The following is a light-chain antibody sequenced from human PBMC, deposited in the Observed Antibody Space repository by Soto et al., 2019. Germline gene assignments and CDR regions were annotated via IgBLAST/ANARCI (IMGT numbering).Light chain of an antibody. J-gene: IGLJ2*01. V-gene: IGLV2-14*01. Sequence: QSVLTQPASVSGSPGQSITISCTGTSSDVGGYNSVSWYQQHPGKAPKLMIYDVSHRPSGVSDRFSGSKSGNTAALTISGLQAEDEADYYCSSYTSSSLLVFGGRTKLTVL. CDR2: DVS. CDR1: SSDVGGYNS. CDR3: SSYTSSSLLV.